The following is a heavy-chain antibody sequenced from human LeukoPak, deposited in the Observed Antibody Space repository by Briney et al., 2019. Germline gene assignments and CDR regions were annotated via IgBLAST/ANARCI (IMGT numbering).Heavy chain of an antibody. J-gene: IGHJ3*02. D-gene: IGHD3-16*01. CDR3: AKPASEITFGGSPIDAFDT. CDR2: ISAYNGNT. V-gene: IGHV1-18*01. Sequence: ASVKVSCKASGYTSTSYGISWVRQAPGQGLEWMGWISAYNGNTNYAQKLQGRVTMTTDTSTSTAYMELRSLRSDDTAVYYCAKPASEITFGGSPIDAFDTWGQGTMVTVSS. CDR1: GYTSTSYG.